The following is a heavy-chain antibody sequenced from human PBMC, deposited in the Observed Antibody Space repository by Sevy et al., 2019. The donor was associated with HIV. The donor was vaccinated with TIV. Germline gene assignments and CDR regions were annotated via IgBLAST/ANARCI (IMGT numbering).Heavy chain of an antibody. CDR1: GFTFSSYW. J-gene: IGHJ6*03. D-gene: IGHD3-22*01. Sequence: GGSLRLSCAASGFTFSSYWMSWVRQAPGKGLEWVANIKQDGSEKCYVDSVKGRFTISRDNAKNSLYLQMNSLRAEDTAVYYRARDLYDSSGYYYDYYYMDVWGKGTTVTVSS. CDR3: ARDLYDSSGYYYDYYYMDV. V-gene: IGHV3-7*01. CDR2: IKQDGSEK.